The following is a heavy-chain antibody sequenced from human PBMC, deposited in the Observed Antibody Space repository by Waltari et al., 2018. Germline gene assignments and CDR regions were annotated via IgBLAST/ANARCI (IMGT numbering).Heavy chain of an antibody. CDR2: IYSGGNT. CDR1: GFPGGNNY. J-gene: IGHJ6*02. CDR3: ARNVGELGV. V-gene: IGHV3-66*01. Sequence: EVQLVESGGGLVQPGGSLRLSCVASGFPGGNNYLVWVRQAPGKGLEWVSLIYSGGNTRYADSVKGRFTISRDGSKNTVYLQMTSLRAEDTAVYYCARNVGELGVWGQGTTVTVSS. D-gene: IGHD3-16*01.